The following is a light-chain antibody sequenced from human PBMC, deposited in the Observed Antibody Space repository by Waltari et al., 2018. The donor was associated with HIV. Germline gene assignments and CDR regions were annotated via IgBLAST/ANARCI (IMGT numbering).Light chain of an antibody. J-gene: IGKJ1*01. CDR3: QQHFSTPWT. V-gene: IGKV4-1*01. CDR1: QNILDISNNKNY. Sequence: DIVMTQSPDSLAVSVGERATINCKSSQNILDISNNKNYLTWYQQKPGQSPKLLIYWASTRESGVPDRFRGSGSGTDFTLTISSLQAEDVAVYYCQQHFSTPWTFGQGTKVEIK. CDR2: WAS.